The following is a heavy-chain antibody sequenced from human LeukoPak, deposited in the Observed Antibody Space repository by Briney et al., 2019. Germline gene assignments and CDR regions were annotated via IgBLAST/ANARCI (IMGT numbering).Heavy chain of an antibody. CDR1: GYTFTSYA. CDR2: INAGNGNT. V-gene: IGHV1-3*03. Sequence: ASVKVSCKASGYTFTSYAMHWVRQAPGQRLEWMGWINAGNGNTKYSQEFQGRVTITRDTSASTAYMELSSLRSEDTAVYYCPRVNDFWSGYYDYWGQGTLVTVSS. D-gene: IGHD3-3*01. CDR3: PRVNDFWSGYYDY. J-gene: IGHJ4*02.